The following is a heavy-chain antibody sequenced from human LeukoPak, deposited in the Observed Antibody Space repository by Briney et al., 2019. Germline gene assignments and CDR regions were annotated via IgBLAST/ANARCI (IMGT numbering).Heavy chain of an antibody. Sequence: SETLSLTCTVSGGSINSSSYYWGWIRQPPGKGLEWIGSIYYSGSTYYNPSLKSRVTMSVDTSKNQFSLKVSSVTAADTAVYYCARVFDSGSQAYFYYMDVWGKGTTVTISS. CDR3: ARVFDSGSQAYFYYMDV. D-gene: IGHD3-10*01. J-gene: IGHJ6*03. CDR2: IYYSGST. V-gene: IGHV4-39*07. CDR1: GGSINSSSYY.